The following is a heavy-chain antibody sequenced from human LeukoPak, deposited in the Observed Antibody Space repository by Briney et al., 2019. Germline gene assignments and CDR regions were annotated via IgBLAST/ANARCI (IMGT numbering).Heavy chain of an antibody. CDR1: VYTFTSYG. V-gene: IGHV1-2*02. D-gene: IGHD2-15*01. CDR2: INPNSDCT. J-gene: IGHJ5*02. Sequence: GASVKVSCKASVYTFTSYGSSWVGQAPGQRLEWMGWINPNSDCTNYVQKFQGRVTMTKYTSINKAYMELSMLRSDATAVYYCARDLSDRYCSGGSCAAWGQGTLVTVSS. CDR3: ARDLSDRYCSGGSCAA.